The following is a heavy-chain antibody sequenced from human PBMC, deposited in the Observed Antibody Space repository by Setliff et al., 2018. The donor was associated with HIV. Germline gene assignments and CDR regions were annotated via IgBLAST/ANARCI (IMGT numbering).Heavy chain of an antibody. CDR2: VYPGDFDS. J-gene: IGHJ4*02. Sequence: PGESLKISCQASGYIFANFWIGWVRQMPGKGLEWMGTVYPGDFDSIYNESFQGHVTMSVDKATRTAYLEWSSLKASDTAIYYCARRKSEDSGYGPRYYDFWGRGTLVTVSS. CDR1: GYIFANFW. D-gene: IGHD3-22*01. V-gene: IGHV5-51*01. CDR3: ARRKSEDSGYGPRYYDF.